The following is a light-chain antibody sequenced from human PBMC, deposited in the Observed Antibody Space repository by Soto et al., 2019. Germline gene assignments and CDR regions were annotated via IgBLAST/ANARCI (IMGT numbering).Light chain of an antibody. CDR3: QQYNDWPPKYT. V-gene: IGKV3-15*01. J-gene: IGKJ2*01. Sequence: EIVMTQSPATLSVSPGERATLSCRASQSVSSNLAWYQHKPGQAPRLLIYDASTRATGIPARFSGSGSGTEFTLTISSLQSEDVAVYYCQQYNDWPPKYTFGQGTKLEIK. CDR2: DAS. CDR1: QSVSSN.